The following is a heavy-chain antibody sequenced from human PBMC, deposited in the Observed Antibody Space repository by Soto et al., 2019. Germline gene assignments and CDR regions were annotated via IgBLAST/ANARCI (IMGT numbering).Heavy chain of an antibody. V-gene: IGHV4-59*08. CDR2: IYYSGST. D-gene: IGHD4-17*01. CDR3: ARRYGGHFDY. Sequence: QVQLQESGPGLVKPSETLSLTCTVSGGSISSYYWSWIRQPPGKGLEWIGYIYYSGSTNYNPSLTSRLTISVDTSKNQFSLKLRSVTAADTAVYYCARRYGGHFDYWGQGTLVTVSS. J-gene: IGHJ4*02. CDR1: GGSISSYY.